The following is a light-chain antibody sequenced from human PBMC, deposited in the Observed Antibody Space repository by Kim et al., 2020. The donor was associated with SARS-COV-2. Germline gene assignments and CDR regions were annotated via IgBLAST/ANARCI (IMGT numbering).Light chain of an antibody. J-gene: IGKJ1*01. V-gene: IGKV1-39*01. CDR2: GIS. CDR1: QSISRH. CDR3: QQSYNSPRT. Sequence: DIQMTQSPSSLSASVGDRVTITCWASQSISRHLNWYQQKPGKAPNLLIYGISNLQSGVPSRFSGSGSGTDFTLTISSLQPEDFATYYCQQSYNSPRTFGQGTKVDIK.